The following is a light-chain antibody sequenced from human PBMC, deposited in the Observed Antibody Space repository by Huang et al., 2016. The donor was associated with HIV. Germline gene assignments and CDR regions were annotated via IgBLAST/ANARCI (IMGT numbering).Light chain of an antibody. CDR2: GAS. CDR1: QSVGSY. CDR3: QQRGNWPPFT. J-gene: IGKJ3*01. V-gene: IGKV3-11*01. Sequence: EIVLTQSPATLSLSPGERATISCRASQSVGSYLAWYQQNTGQAPRLLISGASNRTAGIPARFSGSGSDTDFTLTISSLEPEDFAVYYCQQRGNWPPFTFGPGTKVDIK.